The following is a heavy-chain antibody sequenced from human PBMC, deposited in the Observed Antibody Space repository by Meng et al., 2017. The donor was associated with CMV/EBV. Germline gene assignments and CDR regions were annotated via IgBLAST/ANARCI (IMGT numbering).Heavy chain of an antibody. D-gene: IGHD3-3*01. CDR3: ARGTKGYYDFWSGYRPGPWFDP. V-gene: IGHV1-8*03. CDR2: MNPNSGNT. Sequence: ASVKVSCKASGYTFTSYDINWVRQATGQGLEWMGWMNPNSGNTGYAQKFQGRVTITRNTSISTAYMELSSLRSEDTAVYYCARGTKGYYDFWSGYRPGPWFDPWGQGTLVTVSS. CDR1: GYTFTSYD. J-gene: IGHJ5*02.